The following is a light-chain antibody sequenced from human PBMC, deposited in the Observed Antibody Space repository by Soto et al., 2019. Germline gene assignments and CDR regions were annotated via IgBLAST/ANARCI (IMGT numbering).Light chain of an antibody. V-gene: IGKV2-28*01. Sequence: DIVMTQSPLSLPVTPGEPASISCRSSQSLLHSNGYNYLDWYLQKPGQSPQLLTYWGSNRASGVADRVSGGGSGTDFTRKINRVEAEGVGVYCCMRGLHSAPTCGQGPEVEIK. J-gene: IGKJ1*01. CDR3: MRGLHSAPT. CDR1: QSLLHSNGYNY. CDR2: WGS.